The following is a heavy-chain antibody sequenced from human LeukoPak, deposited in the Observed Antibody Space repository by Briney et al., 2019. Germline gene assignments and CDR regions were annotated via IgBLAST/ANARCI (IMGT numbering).Heavy chain of an antibody. Sequence: GASVKVSCKASGCTFGSYTISWVRQAPGQGLEWMGRIIPILGIANYAQKFQGRVTITADKSTSTAYMELSSLRSEDTAVYYCARWSLGSSGTNWFDPWGQGTLVTVSS. CDR3: ARWSLGSSGTNWFDP. J-gene: IGHJ5*02. V-gene: IGHV1-69*02. D-gene: IGHD6-19*01. CDR2: IIPILGIA. CDR1: GCTFGSYT.